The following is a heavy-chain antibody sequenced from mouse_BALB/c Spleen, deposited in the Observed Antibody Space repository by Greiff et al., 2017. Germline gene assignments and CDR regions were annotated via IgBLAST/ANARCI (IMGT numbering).Heavy chain of an antibody. CDR3: ARRDYGPYYYAMDY. Sequence: EVHLVESGPGLVKPSQSLSLTCTVTGYSITSDYAWNWIRQFPGNKLEWMGYISYSGSTSYNPSLKSRISITRDTSKNQFFLQLNSVTTEDTATYYCARRDYGPYYYAMDYWGQGTSVTVSS. D-gene: IGHD1-2*01. CDR2: ISYSGST. J-gene: IGHJ4*01. V-gene: IGHV3-2*02. CDR1: GYSITSDYA.